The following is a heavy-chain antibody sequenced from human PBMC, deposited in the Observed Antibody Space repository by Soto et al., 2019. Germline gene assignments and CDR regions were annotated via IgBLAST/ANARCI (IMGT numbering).Heavy chain of an antibody. D-gene: IGHD3-9*01. V-gene: IGHV1-18*01. CDR2: ISAYNGNT. CDR1: GYAFTSYG. Sequence: ASVKGDWKGAGYAFTSYGIILVRQAPGQGLEWMGWISAYNGNTNYAQKLQGRVTMTTDTSTSTAYMELRSLRSDDTAVYYCARDGCCYDILTGYPLDYYGMDVWGQGTTVTVSS. CDR3: ARDGCCYDILTGYPLDYYGMDV. J-gene: IGHJ6*02.